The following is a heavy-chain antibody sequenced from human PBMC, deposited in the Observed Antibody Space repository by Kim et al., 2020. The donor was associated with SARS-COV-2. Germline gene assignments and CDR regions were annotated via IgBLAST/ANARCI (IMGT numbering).Heavy chain of an antibody. CDR2: ISSSSSYI. V-gene: IGHV3-21*04. CDR3: ARGRYGDYYGSEIVLDV. CDR1: GFTFSSYS. J-gene: IGHJ6*02. Sequence: GGSLRLSCAASGFTFSSYSMNWVRQAPGKGLEWVSSISSSSSYIYYADSVKGRFTISRDNAKNSLYLQMNSLRAEDTAVYYCARGRYGDYYGSEIVLDVWGQGTTVTVSS. D-gene: IGHD3-10*01.